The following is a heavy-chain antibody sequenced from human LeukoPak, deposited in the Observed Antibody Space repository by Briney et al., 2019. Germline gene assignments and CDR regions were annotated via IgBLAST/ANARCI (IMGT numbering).Heavy chain of an antibody. J-gene: IGHJ4*02. D-gene: IGHD3-22*01. Sequence: GGSLRLSCAASGFTASNNYMSCVLQAPGKGLYCVSVIHSVGTSYFADSVKGRFTISRDNSKNTLYLQMNSLRAEDTAVYYCARTSSSAWNREVDYWGQGTLVTVSS. CDR1: GFTASNNY. CDR2: IHSVGTS. CDR3: ARTSSSAWNREVDY. V-gene: IGHV3-53*01.